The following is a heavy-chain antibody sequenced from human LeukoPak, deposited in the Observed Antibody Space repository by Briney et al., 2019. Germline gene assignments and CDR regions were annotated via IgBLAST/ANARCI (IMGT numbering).Heavy chain of an antibody. CDR1: GGTFSSYA. CDR3: AREGMTTVTPMWGTAGWGSWLNAFDI. Sequence: GSSVKVSCKASGGTFSSYAISWVRQAPGQGLEWMGGIIPIFGTANYAQKFQGRVTITADESTSTAYMELSSLRSEDTAVYYCAREGMTTVTPMWGTAGWGSWLNAFDIWGQGTMVTVSS. J-gene: IGHJ3*02. D-gene: IGHD4-17*01. CDR2: IIPIFGTA. V-gene: IGHV1-69*01.